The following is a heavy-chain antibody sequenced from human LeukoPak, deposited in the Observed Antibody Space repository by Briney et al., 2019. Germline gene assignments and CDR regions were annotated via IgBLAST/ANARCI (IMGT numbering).Heavy chain of an antibody. CDR1: GFTFSSYA. CDR2: ISGSGGST. Sequence: GGSLRLSCAASGFTFSSYAMSWVRQAPGKGLEWVSAISGSGGSTYYADSVKGRFTISRDNSKNTLYLQVNSLRAEDTAIYYCAKRGDVVVVPGTHYFDYWGQGTLVTVSS. D-gene: IGHD2-2*01. CDR3: AKRGDVVVVPGTHYFDY. J-gene: IGHJ4*02. V-gene: IGHV3-23*01.